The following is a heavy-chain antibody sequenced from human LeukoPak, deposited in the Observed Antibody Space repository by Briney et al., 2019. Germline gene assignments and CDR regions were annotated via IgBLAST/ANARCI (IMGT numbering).Heavy chain of an antibody. J-gene: IGHJ4*02. Sequence: SAPTLVNPTQTLTLTCTFSCFALSTAGVGVGWVRQPPGKALEWLTVTYWNGGRRYSPSLNSRLTITKDTSKNQVVLTMSNMDPVDTAAYYCAHRPGNYDYGGKGFYFWGQGTLVTVSS. V-gene: IGHV2-5*01. CDR3: AHRPGNYDYGGKGFYF. D-gene: IGHD4-23*01. CDR2: TYWNGGR. CDR1: CFALSTAGVG.